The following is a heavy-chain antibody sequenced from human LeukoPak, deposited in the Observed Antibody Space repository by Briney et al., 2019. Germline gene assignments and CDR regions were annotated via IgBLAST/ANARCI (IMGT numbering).Heavy chain of an antibody. V-gene: IGHV4-38-2*02. CDR3: ARGGDYYGSGRGNWFDP. J-gene: IGHJ5*02. Sequence: SETLSLTCTVSGYSISSGYYWGWIRQPPGKGLEWIGSIYHSESTYYNPSLKSRVTMSLDTSNNQFSLNLSSVTAADTAVYYCARGGDYYGSGRGNWFDPWGQGTLVTVSS. D-gene: IGHD3-10*01. CDR1: GYSISSGYY. CDR2: IYHSEST.